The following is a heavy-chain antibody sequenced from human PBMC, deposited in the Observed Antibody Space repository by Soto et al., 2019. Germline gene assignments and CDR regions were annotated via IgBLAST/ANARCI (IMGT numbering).Heavy chain of an antibody. V-gene: IGHV4-39*01. Sequence: SETLSLTCTVSGGSISSSSYYWGWIRQPPGKGLEWIGSIYYSGSTYYNPSLKSRVTISVDTSKNQFSLKLSSVTAADTAVYYCARHIYSSGWSENPFNYWGQGTLVTVSS. D-gene: IGHD6-19*01. CDR1: GGSISSSSYY. CDR2: IYYSGST. J-gene: IGHJ4*02. CDR3: ARHIYSSGWSENPFNY.